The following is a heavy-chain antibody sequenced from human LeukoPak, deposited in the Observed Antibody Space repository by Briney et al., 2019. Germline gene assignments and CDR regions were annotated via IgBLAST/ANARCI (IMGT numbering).Heavy chain of an antibody. J-gene: IGHJ4*02. CDR1: GGSISSYY. D-gene: IGHD1-1*01. CDR2: INHSGST. CDR3: ASVDWNDIDY. Sequence: SETLSLTCTVSGGSISSYYWSWIRQPPGKGLEWIGEINHSGSTNYNPSLKSRVTISVDTSKNQFSLKLSSVTAADTAVYYCASVDWNDIDYWGQGTLVTVSS. V-gene: IGHV4-34*01.